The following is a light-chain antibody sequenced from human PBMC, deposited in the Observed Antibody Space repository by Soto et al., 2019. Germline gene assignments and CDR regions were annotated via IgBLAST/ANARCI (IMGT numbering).Light chain of an antibody. V-gene: IGKV3-11*01. CDR3: QQRISWPLT. CDR2: DAS. CDR1: QSLESS. J-gene: IGKJ4*01. Sequence: EIVMTQSPATLSVSPGQRATLSCRASQSLESSLVWYQQKPGQAPRLLIYDASNRVTGIPARFSGSGSGTDFTLTISSLQPADFAIYYCQQRISWPLTFGGGTKVDI.